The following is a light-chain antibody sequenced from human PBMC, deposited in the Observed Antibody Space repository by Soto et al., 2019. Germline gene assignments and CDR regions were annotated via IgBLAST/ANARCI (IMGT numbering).Light chain of an antibody. Sequence: DIVMTQSPDSLAVSLGERATINCKSSQSVLYSSNNKNYLAWYQQKPGQPPKLLIYWASTRESGVPDRFSGXXXXXXXXXXXXXXQAEDVAVYYCQQYDSTPQTFGQGTKVEIK. CDR1: QSVLYSSNNKNY. CDR3: QQYDSTPQT. V-gene: IGKV4-1*01. J-gene: IGKJ1*01. CDR2: WAS.